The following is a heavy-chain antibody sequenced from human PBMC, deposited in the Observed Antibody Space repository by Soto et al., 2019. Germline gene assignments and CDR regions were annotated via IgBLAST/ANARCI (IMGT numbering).Heavy chain of an antibody. D-gene: IGHD1-26*01. V-gene: IGHV1-69*13. CDR3: ARARIVGATGALFDY. CDR2: IIPIFGTA. J-gene: IGHJ4*02. CDR1: GGTFSSYA. Sequence: ASVKVSCKASGGTFSSYAISWVRQAPGQGLEWMGGIIPIFGTANYAQKFQGRVTITADESTSTAYMELSSLRSEDTAVYYCARARIVGATGALFDYWGQGTLVTVSA.